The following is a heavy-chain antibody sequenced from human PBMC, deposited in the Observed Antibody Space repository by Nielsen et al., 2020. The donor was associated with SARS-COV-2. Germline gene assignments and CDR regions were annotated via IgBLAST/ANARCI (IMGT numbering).Heavy chain of an antibody. D-gene: IGHD3-10*01. CDR1: GYTFTSYY. V-gene: IGHV1-46*01. J-gene: IGHJ6*02. Sequence: ASVKVSCKASGYTFTSYYMHWVRQAPGQGLEWMGIINPSGGSTSCAQKFQGRVTMTRDTSTSTVYMELSSLRSEDTAVYYCARPGVSGSSYYYYGMDVWGQGTTVTVSS. CDR2: INPSGGST. CDR3: ARPGVSGSSYYYYGMDV.